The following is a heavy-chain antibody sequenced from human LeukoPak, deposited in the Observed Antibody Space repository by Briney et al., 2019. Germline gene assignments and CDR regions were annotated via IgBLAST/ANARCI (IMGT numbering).Heavy chain of an antibody. V-gene: IGHV3-66*01. CDR2: IYSGGST. Sequence: PGGSLRLSCAASGFTFSSYAMSWVRQAPGKGLEWVSVIYSGGSTYYADSVKGRFTISRDNSKNTLYLQMNSLRAEDTAVYYCARDVVVVPAPHLYYYYGMDVWGQGTTVTVSS. CDR1: GFTFSSYA. D-gene: IGHD2-2*01. CDR3: ARDVVVVPAPHLYYYYGMDV. J-gene: IGHJ6*02.